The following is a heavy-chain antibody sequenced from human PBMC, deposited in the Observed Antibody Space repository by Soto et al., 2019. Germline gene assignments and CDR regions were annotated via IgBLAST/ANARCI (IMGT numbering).Heavy chain of an antibody. CDR3: AGDTVAAPGTAFDI. D-gene: IGHD2-15*01. Sequence: PSETLSLTCSVSGGAISGSHWWSWVRQPPGKALEWIAEIYHNENTNYNPSLKSRVTISVDKSRNQFSLNLISVTAADTAMYYCAGDTVAAPGTAFDIWGHGTMVTVAS. CDR1: GGAISGSHW. CDR2: IYHNENT. J-gene: IGHJ3*02. V-gene: IGHV4-4*02.